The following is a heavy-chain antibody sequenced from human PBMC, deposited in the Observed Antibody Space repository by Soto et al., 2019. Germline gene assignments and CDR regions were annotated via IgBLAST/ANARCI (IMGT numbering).Heavy chain of an antibody. Sequence: ASVKVSCKASGYTFASYGISWVRQAPGQGLEWMAWISGYTGDANYAQKVQGRVSLTTDESTNTAYMELSSLRSEDTAVYYCARDLGELARYNWFDPWGQGTLVTVSS. D-gene: IGHD1-26*01. CDR1: GYTFASYG. V-gene: IGHV1-18*01. J-gene: IGHJ5*02. CDR2: ISGYTGDA. CDR3: ARDLGELARYNWFDP.